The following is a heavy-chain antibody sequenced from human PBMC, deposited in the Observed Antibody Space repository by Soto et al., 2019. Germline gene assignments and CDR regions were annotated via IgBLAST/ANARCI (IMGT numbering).Heavy chain of an antibody. CDR3: AGSCGFRGHGFQH. D-gene: IGHD2-15*01. V-gene: IGHV3-48*01. Sequence: EVQLVESGGGLVQPGGSLRLSCAASGFTFSSYSMNWVRQAPGKGLEWVSYISSSSSTIYYADSVKGRFTISRDNAKNSQFLQMNSLRAEDTAVYYCAGSCGFRGHGFQHWGQGTLVTVSS. CDR1: GFTFSSYS. CDR2: ISSSSSTI. J-gene: IGHJ1*01.